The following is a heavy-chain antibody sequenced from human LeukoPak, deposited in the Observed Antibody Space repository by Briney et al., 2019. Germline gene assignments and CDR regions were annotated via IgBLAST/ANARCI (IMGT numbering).Heavy chain of an antibody. Sequence: SETLSLTCTVSGGSISSGGDYWSWIRQPPGKGLEWIGYIYHSGSTYYNPSLKRRVTISVDRSKNQFSLKLSSVTAADTAVYYCAREEGIYCSSISCYGIDYWGQGTLVTVSS. CDR2: IYHSGST. J-gene: IGHJ4*02. CDR3: AREEGIYCSSISCYGIDY. V-gene: IGHV4-30-2*01. D-gene: IGHD2-2*01. CDR1: GGSISSGGDY.